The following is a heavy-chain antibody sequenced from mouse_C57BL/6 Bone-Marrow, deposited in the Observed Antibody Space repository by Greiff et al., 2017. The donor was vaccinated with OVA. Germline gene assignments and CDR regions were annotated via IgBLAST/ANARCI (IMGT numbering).Heavy chain of an antibody. CDR2: IDPENGDT. CDR1: GFNIKDDY. D-gene: IGHD2-4*01. V-gene: IGHV14-4*01. CDR3: TTYDYDDGFDY. J-gene: IGHJ2*01. Sequence: EVQLQQSGAELVRPGASVKLSCTASGFNIKDDYMHWVKQRPEQGLEWIGWIDPENGDTEYASKFQGKATITADTSSNTAYLQLSSLTSEDTAVYYCTTYDYDDGFDYWGQGTTLTVSS.